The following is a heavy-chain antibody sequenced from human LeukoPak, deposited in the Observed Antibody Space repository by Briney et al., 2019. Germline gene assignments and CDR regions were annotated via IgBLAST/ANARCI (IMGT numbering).Heavy chain of an antibody. CDR3: ARGGFYSSSSSLYDY. J-gene: IGHJ4*02. CDR2: INHSGST. Sequence: SETLSLTCAVYGGSFSGYYWSWIRQPPGKGLEWIGEINHSGSTNYNLSLKSRVTISVDTSKNQFSLKLSSVTAADTAVYYCARGGFYSSSSSLYDYWGQGTLVTVSS. CDR1: GGSFSGYY. V-gene: IGHV4-34*01. D-gene: IGHD6-6*01.